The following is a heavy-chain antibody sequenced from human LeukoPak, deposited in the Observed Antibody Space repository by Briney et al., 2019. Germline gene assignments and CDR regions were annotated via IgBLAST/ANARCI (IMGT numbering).Heavy chain of an antibody. CDR3: TTVGCSGGSCHSDY. CDR1: GFTFSNAW. CDR2: IKSKSDGGTT. D-gene: IGHD2-15*01. J-gene: IGHJ4*02. V-gene: IGHV3-15*07. Sequence: GGSLRLSCAASGFTFSNAWMNWIRQAPGKGLEWVGRIKSKSDGGTTDYAAPVKGRFTISRDDSRNTLYLQVNSLKTEDTAVYYCTTVGCSGGSCHSDYWGQGTLVTVSS.